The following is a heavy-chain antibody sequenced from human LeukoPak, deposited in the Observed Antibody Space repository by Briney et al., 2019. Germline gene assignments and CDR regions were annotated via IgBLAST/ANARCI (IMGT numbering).Heavy chain of an antibody. CDR3: ARDLWFGEIADDY. CDR1: GGSISSSSHY. CDR2: IYHSGST. J-gene: IGHJ4*02. Sequence: SETLSLTCTVSGGSISSSSHYWGWIRQSPGKGLEWIGSIYHSGSTYYNPSLKSRVTISVDTSKNQFSLKLSSVTAADTAVYYCARDLWFGEIADDYWGQGTLVTVSS. V-gene: IGHV4-39*07. D-gene: IGHD3-10*01.